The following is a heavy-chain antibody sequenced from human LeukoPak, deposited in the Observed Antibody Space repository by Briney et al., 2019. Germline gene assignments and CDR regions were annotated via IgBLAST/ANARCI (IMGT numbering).Heavy chain of an antibody. D-gene: IGHD2-21*01. Sequence: GGSLRLSCAASGFTFDDYAMSWVRQAPGKGLEWVSAISGSGGSTYYADSVKGRFTISRDNAKNTLYLQMNSLRAEDTAVYYCAKELYIVVGYWGQGTLVTVSS. CDR2: ISGSGGST. V-gene: IGHV3-23*01. CDR3: AKELYIVVGY. J-gene: IGHJ4*02. CDR1: GFTFDDYA.